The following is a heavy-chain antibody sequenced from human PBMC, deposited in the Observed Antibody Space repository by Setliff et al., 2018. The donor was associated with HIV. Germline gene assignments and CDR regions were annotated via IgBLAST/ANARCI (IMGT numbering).Heavy chain of an antibody. CDR1: GGSFSGYY. V-gene: IGHV4-34*01. CDR3: VRGPQWLVQKGRVYYFDY. D-gene: IGHD6-19*01. CDR2: INHSGSA. Sequence: SETLSLTCAVYGGSFSGYYWSWIRQPPGKGLEWIGEINHSGSAYYNPSLQSRVTISVDTSKNQVSLKLNSMTAADTAVYFCVRGPQWLVQKGRVYYFDYWGQGALVTVSS. J-gene: IGHJ4*02.